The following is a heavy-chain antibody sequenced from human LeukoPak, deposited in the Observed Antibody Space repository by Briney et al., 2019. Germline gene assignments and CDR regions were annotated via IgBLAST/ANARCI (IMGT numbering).Heavy chain of an antibody. Sequence: GGSLRLSCAVYGFTFSNSWMSSVRQAPWKGLEWVAGINKDGSDEYYVDFVKGRFTISRDNVKNSLYLQMNSLRVDDRAVYYCVRDRGYTSYDYWGQGTLVTVSS. D-gene: IGHD5-18*01. CDR1: GFTFSNSW. V-gene: IGHV3-7*01. J-gene: IGHJ4*02. CDR3: VRDRGYTSYDY. CDR2: INKDGSDE.